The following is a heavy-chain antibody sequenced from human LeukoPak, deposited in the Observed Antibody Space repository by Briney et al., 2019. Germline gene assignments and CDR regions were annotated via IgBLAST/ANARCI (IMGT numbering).Heavy chain of an antibody. CDR2: IWFDGSQE. CDR3: ARDLAAARLDF. J-gene: IGHJ4*02. Sequence: GGSLRLSCAASGYTFTDRGMHWVRQAPGKGLEWVADIWFDGSQEYYADTVKGRFTISRDISKSILYLQMNSLRAEDTGVYYCARDLAAARLDFRGQGTLVTVSS. CDR1: GYTFTDRG. D-gene: IGHD6-6*01. V-gene: IGHV3-33*01.